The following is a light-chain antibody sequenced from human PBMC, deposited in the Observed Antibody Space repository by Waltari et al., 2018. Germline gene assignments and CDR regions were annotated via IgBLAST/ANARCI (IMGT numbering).Light chain of an antibody. CDR1: QSISSW. Sequence: DIQMTQSPSTLSASVGDRVTITCRASQSISSWLAWYQRKPGKAPKLLIYKASSLESGVPSMFSGSGSGTEFTLTISSLQPDDFATYYCQQYNSAPWTFGQGTKVEIK. J-gene: IGKJ1*01. CDR3: QQYNSAPWT. V-gene: IGKV1-5*03. CDR2: KAS.